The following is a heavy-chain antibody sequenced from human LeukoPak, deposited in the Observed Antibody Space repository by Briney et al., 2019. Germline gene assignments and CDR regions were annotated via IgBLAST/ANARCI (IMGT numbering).Heavy chain of an antibody. CDR3: AGDAGGNPFDY. V-gene: IGHV3-33*01. Sequence: GGSLRLSCAASGFTFTSYVMHWVRQAPGKGLEWVAGIWSDVSNKYYADSVKGRFTISRDNSKNTLYLQMNSLRAEDTAVYFCAGDAGGNPFDYWGQGTLVTVSS. J-gene: IGHJ4*02. D-gene: IGHD4-23*01. CDR2: IWSDVSNK. CDR1: GFTFTSYV.